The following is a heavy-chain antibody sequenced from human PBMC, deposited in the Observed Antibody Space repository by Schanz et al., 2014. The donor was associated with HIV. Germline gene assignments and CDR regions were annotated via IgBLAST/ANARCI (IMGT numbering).Heavy chain of an antibody. Sequence: QVQLVQSGAEVKKPGSSVKVSCKASGGTFSSHAISWVRQAPGQGLEWMGGIIPVFGTANYAQTFQGRVMVTADKSTSTAYMELSSLRSEDTAVYYCARDVSVDCTGINNCYTRKWFDPWGQGTLVTVSS. V-gene: IGHV1-69*06. CDR3: ARDVSVDCTGINNCYTRKWFDP. CDR1: GGTFSSHA. D-gene: IGHD2-2*02. J-gene: IGHJ5*02. CDR2: IIPVFGTA.